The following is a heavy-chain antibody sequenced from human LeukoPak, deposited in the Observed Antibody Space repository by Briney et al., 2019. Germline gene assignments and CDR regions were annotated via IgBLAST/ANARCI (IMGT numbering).Heavy chain of an antibody. J-gene: IGHJ4*02. V-gene: IGHV3-11*04. CDR1: GFTVSSNY. CDR3: ARGGYSYGPNHFDY. CDR2: ISSSGSTI. D-gene: IGHD5-18*01. Sequence: GGSLRLSCAASGFTVSSNYMSWVRQAPGKGLEWVSYISSSGSTIYYADSVKGRFTISRDNAKNSLYLQMNSLRAEDTAVYYCARGGYSYGPNHFDYWGQGTLVTVSS.